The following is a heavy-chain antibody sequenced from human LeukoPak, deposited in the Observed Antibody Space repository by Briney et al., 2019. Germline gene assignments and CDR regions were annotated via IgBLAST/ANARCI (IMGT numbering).Heavy chain of an antibody. CDR1: GGSISSSSYY. Sequence: SETLPLTCTVSGGSISSSSYYWGWIRQPPGKGLEWIGSIYYSGSTYYSPSLKSRVTISVDTSKNQFSLKLSSVTAADTAEYYCARVGGGSSGYYLTFDYWGQGTLVTVSS. D-gene: IGHD3-22*01. CDR2: IYYSGST. J-gene: IGHJ4*02. CDR3: ARVGGGSSGYYLTFDY. V-gene: IGHV4-39*07.